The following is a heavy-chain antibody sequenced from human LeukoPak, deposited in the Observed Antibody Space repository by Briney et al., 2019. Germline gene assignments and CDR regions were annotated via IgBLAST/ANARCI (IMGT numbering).Heavy chain of an antibody. CDR2: INPNSGGT. V-gene: IGHV1-2*04. Sequence: ASVKVSCTASGYTFTGYYMHWVRQAPGQGLEWMGWINPNSGGTNYAQKFQGWVTMTRDTSISTAYMELTRLTSDDTAVYYCATNLYSSSSGGVFDYWGQGTLVTVSS. D-gene: IGHD6-6*01. J-gene: IGHJ4*02. CDR1: GYTFTGYY. CDR3: ATNLYSSSSGGVFDY.